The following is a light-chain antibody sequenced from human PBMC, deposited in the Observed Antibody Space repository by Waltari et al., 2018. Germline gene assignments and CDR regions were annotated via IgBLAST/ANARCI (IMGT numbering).Light chain of an antibody. V-gene: IGLV2-23*02. CDR1: SSDVGGYHY. Sequence: QSALTQPASVSGSPGQSITLSCTGTSSDVGGYHYVSWYQQYPGKAPKLMIYDVSKRPSGVSNRFSGSKSGNTASLTISGLQAEDEADYYCCSYAGSSTHVLFGGGTKLTVL. CDR2: DVS. J-gene: IGLJ2*01. CDR3: CSYAGSSTHVL.